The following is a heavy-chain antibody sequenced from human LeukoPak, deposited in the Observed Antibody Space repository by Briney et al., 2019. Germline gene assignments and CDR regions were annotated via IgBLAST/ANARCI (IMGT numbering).Heavy chain of an antibody. Sequence: GESLKISCKGSGYNFTNYGIDWVRQMPGKGLEWMGIIYPGDSDTRYSPSFQGQVTFSADESISTAYLQWSSLKASDTAIYYCARRSSIAPRLFDYWGQGTLVTVSS. V-gene: IGHV5-51*01. CDR2: IYPGDSDT. CDR1: GYNFTNYG. D-gene: IGHD6-6*01. CDR3: ARRSSIAPRLFDY. J-gene: IGHJ4*02.